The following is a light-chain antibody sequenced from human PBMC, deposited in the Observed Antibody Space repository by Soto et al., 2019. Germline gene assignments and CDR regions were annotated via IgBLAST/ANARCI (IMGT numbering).Light chain of an antibody. CDR2: GAS. J-gene: IGKJ1*01. CDR3: QQYSSSLWT. CDR1: QSVSSSY. V-gene: IGKV3-20*01. Sequence: EIVLTQSPGTLSLSPVERANLSCRSSQSVSSSYLAWYQQKPGQAPRLLIYGASSRANGIPDRFRGSGSGTGFTLTISSLEPEDFAVYYCQQYSSSLWTFGQGTKVDIK.